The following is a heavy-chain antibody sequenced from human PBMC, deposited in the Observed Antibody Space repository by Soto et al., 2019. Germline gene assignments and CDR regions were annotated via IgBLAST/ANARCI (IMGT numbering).Heavy chain of an antibody. V-gene: IGHV3-30*18. D-gene: IGHD1-7*01. CDR1: GFTFSSYG. J-gene: IGHJ6*01. CDR3: AKEGVRYNWNYAGSYYYGMDV. Sequence: QVQLVESGGGVVQPGRSLRLSCAASGFTFSSYGMHWVRQAPGKGLEWVAVISYDGSNKYYADSVKGRFTISRDNSKNTLYLQMNSLRAEDTAVYYCAKEGVRYNWNYAGSYYYGMDVW. CDR2: ISYDGSNK.